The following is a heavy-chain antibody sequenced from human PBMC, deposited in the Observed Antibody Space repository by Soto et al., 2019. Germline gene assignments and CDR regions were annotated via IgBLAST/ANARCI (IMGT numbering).Heavy chain of an antibody. CDR1: GFDFNTYG. D-gene: IGHD1-26*01. Sequence: QVQLVESGGGVVQPGRSLRLSCAASGFDFNTYGLHWVRQAPGKGLEWVAAISFDGGSQYYADSVKGRFTVSRDKSNSTLYLQMNSLGAEDTVTYFCAKDSSVTAAGSGGWFDPWGPGTLVIVSS. CDR2: ISFDGGSQ. CDR3: AKDSSVTAAGSGGWFDP. J-gene: IGHJ5*02. V-gene: IGHV3-30*18.